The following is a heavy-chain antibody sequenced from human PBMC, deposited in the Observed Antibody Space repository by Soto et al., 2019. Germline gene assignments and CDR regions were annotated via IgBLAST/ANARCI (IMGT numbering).Heavy chain of an antibody. J-gene: IGHJ4*02. CDR1: GGTFSSYA. D-gene: IGHD3-3*01. CDR2: IIPIFGTA. Sequence: QVQPVQSGAEVKKPGSSVKVSCKASGGTFSSYAISWVRQAPGQGLEWMGGIIPIFGTANYAQKFQGRVTITADKSTSTAYMELSSLRSEDTAVYYCARVTTIFGVVIGFDYWGQGTLVTVSS. V-gene: IGHV1-69*06. CDR3: ARVTTIFGVVIGFDY.